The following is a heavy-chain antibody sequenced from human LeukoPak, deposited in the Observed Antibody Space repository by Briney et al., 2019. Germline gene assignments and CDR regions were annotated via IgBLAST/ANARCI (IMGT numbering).Heavy chain of an antibody. Sequence: ASVKVSCKASGYTFTGYDMHWVRQAPGQGLEWMGIINPSGGSTSYAQKFQGRVTMTRDTSTSTVYMELSSLRSEDTAVYYCARDPYCSGGSCYSELDYWGQGTLVTVSS. D-gene: IGHD2-15*01. CDR2: INPSGGST. V-gene: IGHV1-46*01. CDR3: ARDPYCSGGSCYSELDY. CDR1: GYTFTGYD. J-gene: IGHJ4*02.